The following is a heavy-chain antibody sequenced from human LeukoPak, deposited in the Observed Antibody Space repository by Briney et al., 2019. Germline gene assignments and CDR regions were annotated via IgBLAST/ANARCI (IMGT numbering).Heavy chain of an antibody. J-gene: IGHJ6*02. CDR1: GGSLSNYF. V-gene: IGHV4-59*12. Sequence: SETLSLTCTVSGGSLSNYFWTWIRQLPGRGREWIGHISYAGSTNYNPPLKSRVTISEDTSKKQFSLKLTSVTAADTAIYYCAGGPYCSGGTCSFYFYGLAVWGPGTAVTVSS. CDR3: AGGPYCSGGTCSFYFYGLAV. CDR2: ISYAGST. D-gene: IGHD2-15*01.